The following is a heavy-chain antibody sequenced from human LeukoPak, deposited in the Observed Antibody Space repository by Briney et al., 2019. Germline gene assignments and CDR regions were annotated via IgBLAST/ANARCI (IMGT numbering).Heavy chain of an antibody. V-gene: IGHV4-39*07. D-gene: IGHD3-10*01. CDR3: GRRSVRGVIRY. Sequence: SETLSLTCSVSGGSVSSNNYYWGWIRQPPGKGLEWIGEIYHSGSTNYNPSLKSRVTISVDTSKNQFSLKLSSVTAADTAVYYCGRRSVRGVIRYWGQGTLVTVSS. J-gene: IGHJ4*02. CDR2: IYHSGST. CDR1: GGSVSSNNYY.